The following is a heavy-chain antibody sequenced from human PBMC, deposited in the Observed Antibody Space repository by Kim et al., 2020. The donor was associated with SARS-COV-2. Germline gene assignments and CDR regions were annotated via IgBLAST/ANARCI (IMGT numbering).Heavy chain of an antibody. CDR3: ASGSKTTVTPHPGDY. V-gene: IGHV4-59*01. D-gene: IGHD4-17*01. J-gene: IGHJ4*02. CDR1: GGSISSYY. Sequence: SETLSLTYTVSGGSISSYYWSWIRQPPGKGLEWIGYIYYSGSTNYNPSLKSRVTISVDTSKNQFSLRLSSVTAADTAVYYCASGSKTTVTPHPGDYWGQGTLVTVSS. CDR2: IYYSGST.